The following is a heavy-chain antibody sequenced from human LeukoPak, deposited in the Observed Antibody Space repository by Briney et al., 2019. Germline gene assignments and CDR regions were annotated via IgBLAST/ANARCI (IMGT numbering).Heavy chain of an antibody. Sequence: SETLSLTCTVSGGSISSYYWSWIRQPAGKGLEWIGRIYTSGSTNYNPSLKSRVTMSVDTSKNQFSLKLSSVTAADTAVYYCARDLRAGAGYSSPNDAFDIWGQGTMVTVSS. CDR3: ARDLRAGAGYSSPNDAFDI. CDR2: IYTSGST. J-gene: IGHJ3*02. CDR1: GGSISSYY. V-gene: IGHV4-4*07. D-gene: IGHD6-13*01.